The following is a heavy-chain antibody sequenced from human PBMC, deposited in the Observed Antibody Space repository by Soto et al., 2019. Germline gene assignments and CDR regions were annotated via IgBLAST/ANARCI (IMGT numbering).Heavy chain of an antibody. V-gene: IGHV3-7*05. CDR3: ARDVSPGSSSLYLDAFDI. CDR1: GFTFRSNW. CDR2: IKKDGSEK. Sequence: EVQLVESGGGLVQPGGSLRLSCEASGFTFRSNWMTWVRQAPGKGLEWVANIKKDGSEKSYLDSVRGRFTISRDNAKNSLYLQMNSPRAEDTALYYCARDVSPGSSSLYLDAFDIWGQGTMVTVSS. J-gene: IGHJ3*02. D-gene: IGHD6-13*01.